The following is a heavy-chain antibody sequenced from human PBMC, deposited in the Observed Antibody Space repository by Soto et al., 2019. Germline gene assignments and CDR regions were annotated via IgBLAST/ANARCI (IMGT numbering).Heavy chain of an antibody. V-gene: IGHV1-18*01. Sequence: QIYLVQSGAEVKKPGDSVKVFCKASGYTFTSYGIIWVRQAPGQGLEWMGWINTKNGNTHYAQKLQGRVTMTTDTSTTTAYMELRSLRTDDTAVYFCARDQAPYSNGWYYWGQGTLVTVSS. D-gene: IGHD6-19*01. J-gene: IGHJ4*02. CDR3: ARDQAPYSNGWYY. CDR2: INTKNGNT. CDR1: GYTFTSYG.